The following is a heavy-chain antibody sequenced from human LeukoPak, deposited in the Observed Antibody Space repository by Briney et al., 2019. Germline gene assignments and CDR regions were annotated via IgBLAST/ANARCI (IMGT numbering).Heavy chain of an antibody. J-gene: IGHJ4*02. Sequence: GRSLRLSCAASRFTFSNYGMHCVRQAPGKGLEWVAVISNDGHNNYYADSVKGRFTISRDNSKNTLYLQMSSLRAEDTAVYYCAKAPSRSSGWSIDYWGQGTLVTVSS. D-gene: IGHD6-19*01. CDR1: RFTFSNYG. CDR3: AKAPSRSSGWSIDY. V-gene: IGHV3-30*18. CDR2: ISNDGHNN.